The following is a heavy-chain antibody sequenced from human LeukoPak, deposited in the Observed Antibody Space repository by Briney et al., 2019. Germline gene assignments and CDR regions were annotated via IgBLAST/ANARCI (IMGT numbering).Heavy chain of an antibody. CDR3: ARDLFSGYNIDY. Sequence: GGSLRLSCAASGFTFSSYSMNWVRQAPGKGLEWVSSISSSSYIYYADSVKGRFTISRDNAKNSLYLQMNSLRAEDTAVYYCARDLFSGYNIDYWGQGTLVTVSS. D-gene: IGHD3-22*01. J-gene: IGHJ4*02. V-gene: IGHV3-21*01. CDR2: ISSSSYI. CDR1: GFTFSSYS.